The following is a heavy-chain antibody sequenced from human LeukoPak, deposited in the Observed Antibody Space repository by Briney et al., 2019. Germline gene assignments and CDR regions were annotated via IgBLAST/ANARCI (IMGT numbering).Heavy chain of an antibody. Sequence: GGSLRLSCAASGFTFSSYAMHWVRQAPGKGLEWVAVISYDGSNKYYADSVKGRFTISRDNSKNTLYLQMNSLRAEDTAVYYFARVGNYDRMGYYWGRGTLFTVSS. CDR3: ARVGNYDRMGYY. CDR1: GFTFSSYA. J-gene: IGHJ4*02. CDR2: ISYDGSNK. D-gene: IGHD3-22*01. V-gene: IGHV3-30*04.